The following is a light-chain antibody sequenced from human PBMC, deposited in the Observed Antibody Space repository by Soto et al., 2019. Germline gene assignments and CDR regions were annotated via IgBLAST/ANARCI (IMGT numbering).Light chain of an antibody. CDR1: QSISSW. V-gene: IGKV1-5*03. CDR2: KAS. J-gene: IGKJ2*01. CDR3: QQYSSYPYT. Sequence: DIQMTQSPSTLSASVGDRVTITCRASQSISSWLAWYQQRPGKAPKLLIYKASSLQSGVPSRFSGSGSGTEFPLTISSLQPDDFSNYYGQQYSSYPYTLGQGTKLEIK.